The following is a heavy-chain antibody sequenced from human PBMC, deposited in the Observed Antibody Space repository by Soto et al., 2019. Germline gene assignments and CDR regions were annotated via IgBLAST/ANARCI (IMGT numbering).Heavy chain of an antibody. J-gene: IGHJ4*02. D-gene: IGHD1-26*01. CDR3: ARDFPFSEYRFSGSYYYNY. CDR2: IYSGGST. CDR1: GFTVSSNY. V-gene: IGHV3-53*01. Sequence: PGGSLRLSXAASGFTVSSNYMSWVRQAPGKGLEWVSVIYSGGSTYYADSVKGRFTISRDNSKNTLYLQMNSLRAEDTAVYYCARDFPFSEYRFSGSYYYNYWGQGTLVTVSS.